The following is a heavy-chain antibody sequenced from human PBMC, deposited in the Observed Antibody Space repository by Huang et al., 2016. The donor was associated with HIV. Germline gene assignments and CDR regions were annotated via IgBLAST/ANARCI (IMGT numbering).Heavy chain of an antibody. V-gene: IGHV4-59*01. Sequence: QVQLQESGPGLVKPSETLSLTCTVSGGSINNGFGTWIRQPPGKGLEWIGYVHDSGGTTYNPSLKSRVTISVDTSKNQFSLKLTAVTAADTAIYFCARVTGSGPLFYYYAMDVWGQGTTVTVSS. CDR1: GGSINNGF. J-gene: IGHJ6*02. CDR2: VHDSGGT. D-gene: IGHD6-19*01. CDR3: ARVTGSGPLFYYYAMDV.